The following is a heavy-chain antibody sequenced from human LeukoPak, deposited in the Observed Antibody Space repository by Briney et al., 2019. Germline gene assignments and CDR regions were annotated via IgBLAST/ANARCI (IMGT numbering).Heavy chain of an antibody. D-gene: IGHD5-18*01. CDR1: GYSFTSYW. Sequence: PGESLKISCKGSGYSFTSYWIGWVRQMPGKGLEWMGIIYPGDSDTRYSPPFQGQVTTSADKSISTAYLQWSSLKASDTAMYYCARGEQGIQLFFDYWGQGTLVTVSS. CDR2: IYPGDSDT. J-gene: IGHJ4*02. V-gene: IGHV5-51*01. CDR3: ARGEQGIQLFFDY.